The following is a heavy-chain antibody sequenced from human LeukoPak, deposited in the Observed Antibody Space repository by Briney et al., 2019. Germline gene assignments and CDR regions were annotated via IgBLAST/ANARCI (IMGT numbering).Heavy chain of an antibody. Sequence: GGSLRLSCAASGFTFSSYGMHWVRQAPGKGLEWVAVISYDGSNKYYADSVKGRFTISRDNSKNTLYLQMNSLRAEDTAVYYCAKGTGDFWSGYSDYWGQGTLVTVSS. D-gene: IGHD3-3*01. CDR2: ISYDGSNK. CDR3: AKGTGDFWSGYSDY. J-gene: IGHJ4*02. CDR1: GFTFSSYG. V-gene: IGHV3-30*18.